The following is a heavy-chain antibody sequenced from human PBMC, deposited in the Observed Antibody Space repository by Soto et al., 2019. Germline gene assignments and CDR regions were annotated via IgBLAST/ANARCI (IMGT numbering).Heavy chain of an antibody. D-gene: IGHD6-13*01. CDR1: PFTFGSYA. CDR2: ISGSGGST. V-gene: IGHV3-23*01. J-gene: IGHJ4*02. CDR3: AKDRLRAAAGYYFDY. Sequence: PGRSLRLSXAPSPFTFGSYAMSWVRHPPGKGLEWVSAISGSGGSTYYADSVKGRFTISRDNSKNTLYLQMNSLRAEDTAVYYCAKDRLRAAAGYYFDYWGQGTLVTVSS.